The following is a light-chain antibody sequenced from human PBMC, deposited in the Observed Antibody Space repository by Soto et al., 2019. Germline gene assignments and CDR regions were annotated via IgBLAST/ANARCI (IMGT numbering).Light chain of an antibody. J-gene: IGKJ1*01. CDR3: QQRSHWPPVTWT. CDR1: QSVSSY. Sequence: VLTQSPATLSLSPGERATLSCRASQSVSSYLAWYRQKPGQAPRLLIYDASNRATGIPARFSGSGSGTDFTLTISSLEPEDFAVYYCQQRSHWPPVTWTFGQGTKVDIK. V-gene: IGKV3-11*01. CDR2: DAS.